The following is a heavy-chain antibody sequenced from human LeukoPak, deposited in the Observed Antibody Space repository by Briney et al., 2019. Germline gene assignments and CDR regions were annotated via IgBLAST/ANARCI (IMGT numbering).Heavy chain of an antibody. V-gene: IGHV3-23*01. D-gene: IGHD3-22*01. CDR3: ARIRGATMIVSYFDY. J-gene: IGHJ4*02. CDR2: ISSSGANT. CDR1: GFTFPSYA. Sequence: GGSLRLSCAAAGFTFPSYAMAWVRQAPGKGLEWVSSISSSGANTYYADSVRGRFTISRDSSKNTLYLQMNSLRAEDTAVYYCARIRGATMIVSYFDYWGRGTLVTVSS.